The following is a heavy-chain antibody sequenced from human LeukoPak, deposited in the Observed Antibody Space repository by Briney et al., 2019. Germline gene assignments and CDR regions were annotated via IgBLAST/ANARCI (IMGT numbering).Heavy chain of an antibody. Sequence: ASVKVSCKASGYTFTSYGISWVRQAPGQGLEWKGWISAYNGNTNYAQKLQGRVTITADESTSTAYMELSSLRSEDTAVYYCARLHTIAAHNWFDPWGQGTLVTVSS. D-gene: IGHD6-6*01. CDR3: ARLHTIAAHNWFDP. CDR1: GYTFTSYG. CDR2: ISAYNGNT. J-gene: IGHJ5*02. V-gene: IGHV1-18*01.